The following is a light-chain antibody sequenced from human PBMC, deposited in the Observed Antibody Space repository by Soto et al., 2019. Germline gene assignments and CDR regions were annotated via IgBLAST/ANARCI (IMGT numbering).Light chain of an antibody. CDR3: QQYNDWPPGT. V-gene: IGKV3D-15*01. CDR1: QSISSK. Sequence: TLPLPHGEKTPLSRSVSQSISSKLVWYQQKPGQAPRLLIYGASIRAIGIPDRFSGSGSGTEFTLTISSLQSEDFAVYYWQQYNDWPPGTFGQGTKVDI. CDR2: GAS. J-gene: IGKJ1*01.